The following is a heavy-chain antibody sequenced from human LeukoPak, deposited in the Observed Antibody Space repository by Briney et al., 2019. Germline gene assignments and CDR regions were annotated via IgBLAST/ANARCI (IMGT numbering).Heavy chain of an antibody. V-gene: IGHV4-39*01. D-gene: IGHD3-3*01. CDR1: GGSISSSSYS. J-gene: IGHJ4*02. CDR3: ARQGGRLRFLEWLFSGLDY. CDR2: IYYSGST. Sequence: PSETLSLTCTVSGGSISSSSYSWGWVRQPPGKGLEWIGSIYYSGSTYYNPSLKSRVTISVDTSKNQFSLKLSSVTAADTAVYYCARQGGRLRFLEWLFSGLDYWGQGTLVTVSS.